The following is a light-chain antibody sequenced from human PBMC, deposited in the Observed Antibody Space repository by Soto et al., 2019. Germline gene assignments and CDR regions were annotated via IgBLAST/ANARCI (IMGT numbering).Light chain of an antibody. J-gene: IGKJ1*01. Sequence: GLTQSAGTLSLSAGERATLSCRASQSVSSRLAWYQHKSGQAPRLLISGASRRATGIPDRFSGSGSGTDFTLTISRLEPEDFATYYCQQSYSTPRGTFGQGTKVDIK. V-gene: IGKV3-20*01. CDR2: GAS. CDR1: QSVSSR. CDR3: QQSYSTPRGT.